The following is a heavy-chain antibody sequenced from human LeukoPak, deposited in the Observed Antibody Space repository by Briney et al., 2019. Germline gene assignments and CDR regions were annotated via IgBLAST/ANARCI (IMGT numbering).Heavy chain of an antibody. J-gene: IGHJ4*02. CDR2: IRYDGSNK. CDR1: GFTFSSYG. D-gene: IGHD2-2*01. V-gene: IGHV3-30*02. Sequence: PGGSLRLSCAASGFTFSSYGMHWVRQAPGKGLEWVAFIRYDGSNKYYADSVKGRFTISRDNSKNTLNLQMNSLRAEDKAVYYCAKGGGEYCSSTSCPVDYWGQGTLVTVSS. CDR3: AKGGGEYCSSTSCPVDY.